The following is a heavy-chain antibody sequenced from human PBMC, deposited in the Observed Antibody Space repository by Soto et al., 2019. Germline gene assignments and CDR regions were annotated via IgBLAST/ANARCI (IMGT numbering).Heavy chain of an antibody. D-gene: IGHD7-27*01. V-gene: IGHV4-30-4*01. J-gene: IGHJ5*02. CDR2: IYDGGKT. Sequence: QVQLQESGPGLVKPSQTLSLTCTVSGGSISTVDYWWSWIRQYPDMGLEWIGHIYDGGKTYNNPSLESRVTMSVDTSKSQRSLTLSSVSAADTAGYYCARGPSGDKVDAWGQGTLVTVSS. CDR1: GGSISTVDYW. CDR3: ARGPSGDKVDA.